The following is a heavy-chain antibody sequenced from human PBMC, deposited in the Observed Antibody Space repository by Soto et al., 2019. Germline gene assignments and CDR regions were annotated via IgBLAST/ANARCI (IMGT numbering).Heavy chain of an antibody. J-gene: IGHJ4*02. D-gene: IGHD2-15*01. CDR2: INHSGST. V-gene: IGHV4-34*01. Sequence: QVQLQQWGAGLLKPSETLSLTCAVYGGSFSGYYWSWIRQPPGKGLEWIGEINHSGSTNYNPSLKSRVTISVDTSKNQFSLKLSSVTAADTAVYYCARVLVVAATSGYFDYWGQGTLVTVSS. CDR1: GGSFSGYY. CDR3: ARVLVVAATSGYFDY.